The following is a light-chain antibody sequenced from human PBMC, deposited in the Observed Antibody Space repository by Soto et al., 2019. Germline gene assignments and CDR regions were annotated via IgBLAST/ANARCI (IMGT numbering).Light chain of an antibody. CDR2: KAS. CDR3: QQYNAYPWT. CDR1: QSISSW. Sequence: DIQMTQSPSTQSASVGDRVTITCRASQSISSWLAWYRQKPGKAPKLLIYKASTLESGVPSNFSGSGSGTEFTLTISSLQPEDFATYYCQQYNAYPWTFGQGTKVDIK. J-gene: IGKJ1*01. V-gene: IGKV1-5*03.